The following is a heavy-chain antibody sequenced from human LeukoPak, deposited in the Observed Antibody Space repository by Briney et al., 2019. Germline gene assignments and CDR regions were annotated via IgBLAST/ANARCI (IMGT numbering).Heavy chain of an antibody. CDR2: IYHSGTT. D-gene: IGHD7-27*01. Sequence: SETLSLTCTVSGYSISSGYFWGWIRQPPGKGLEWIGSIYHSGTTYYNPSLKSRVTISVDTSKNQFSLKLTSVTAADTAVYYCASNTGTVFDYWGQGALVTVSS. V-gene: IGHV4-38-2*02. J-gene: IGHJ4*02. CDR1: GYSISSGYF. CDR3: ASNTGTVFDY.